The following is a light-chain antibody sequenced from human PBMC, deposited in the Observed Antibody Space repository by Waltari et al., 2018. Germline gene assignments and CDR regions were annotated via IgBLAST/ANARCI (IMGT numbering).Light chain of an antibody. CDR1: VLANKY. V-gene: IGLV3-27*01. CDR3: YSAADNDLGV. J-gene: IGLJ3*02. CDR2: KDT. Sequence: SFELPQTSSLSVSPGQPVRITCSADVLANKYARWFQQQPGQAPILIISKDTERPSGIPERFSGSSSGTTVTLTISGAQVEDGADYYCYSAADNDLGVFGGGTKLTVL.